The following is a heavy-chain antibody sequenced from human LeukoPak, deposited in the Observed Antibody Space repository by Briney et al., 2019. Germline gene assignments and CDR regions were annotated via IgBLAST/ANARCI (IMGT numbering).Heavy chain of an antibody. D-gene: IGHD6-13*01. V-gene: IGHV4-59*01. Sequence: SETLSLTCTVSGGSISSYYWSWIRQPPGKGLEWIGYIYYSGSTNYNPSLKSRVTISVDTSKNQFSLKLSSVTAEDTALYYCAKAEGSSSWSLIDFWGQGTLVTVSS. CDR1: GGSISSYY. CDR2: IYYSGST. J-gene: IGHJ4*02. CDR3: AKAEGSSSWSLIDF.